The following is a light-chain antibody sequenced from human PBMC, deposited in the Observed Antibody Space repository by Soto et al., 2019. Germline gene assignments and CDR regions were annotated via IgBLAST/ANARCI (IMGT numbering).Light chain of an antibody. V-gene: IGKV3-15*01. CDR2: GAS. J-gene: IGKJ3*01. CDR3: QQYNNWPGT. Sequence: EIVMTQSPATLSVSPGERATLSCRASQSVSSNLAWYQQKPGQAPRLLIYGASTRATGIPARFSGSGSGTEVTLTISSPQSEDFAVYYCQQYNNWPGTFGPGTKVDIK. CDR1: QSVSSN.